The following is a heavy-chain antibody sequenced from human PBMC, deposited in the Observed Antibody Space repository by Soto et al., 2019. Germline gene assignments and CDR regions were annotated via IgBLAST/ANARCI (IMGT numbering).Heavy chain of an antibody. D-gene: IGHD2-8*01. V-gene: IGHV4-34*01. J-gene: IGHJ5*02. CDR3: ASEPDCTKGVCPVGWS. Sequence: QVQLQQWGAGLLKPSETLSLTCAVYGGSFSGYYWSWIRQPPGKGLEGIGEINHSGSTNYNPSLRRRVTISVDTSKNQFSQNQSSVTAADTAVYYCASEPDCTKGVCPVGWSLGQGTLVTVSS. CDR1: GGSFSGYY. CDR2: INHSGST.